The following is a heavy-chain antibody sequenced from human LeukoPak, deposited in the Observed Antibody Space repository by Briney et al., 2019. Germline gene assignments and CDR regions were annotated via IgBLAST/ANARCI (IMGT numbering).Heavy chain of an antibody. Sequence: GGSLRLSCAASGFVFSDYYMSWIRQAPGKGLEWVSYISRSGDYTKYADSVRGRFTISRDNSKNTLYLQMNSLRAEDTAVHYCAKGDCYDSSGYWGQGTLVTVSS. CDR3: AKGDCYDSSGY. CDR1: GFVFSDYY. V-gene: IGHV3-11*05. D-gene: IGHD3-22*01. CDR2: ISRSGDYT. J-gene: IGHJ4*02.